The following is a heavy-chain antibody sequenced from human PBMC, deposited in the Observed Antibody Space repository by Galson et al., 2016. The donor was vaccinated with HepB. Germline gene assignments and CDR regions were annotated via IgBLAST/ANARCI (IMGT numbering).Heavy chain of an antibody. D-gene: IGHD3-22*01. CDR2: VYYSGST. CDR3: ARDREITMRAFDI. J-gene: IGHJ3*02. V-gene: IGHV4-4*08. CDR1: GGSINSYY. Sequence: LSLTCSVSGGSINSYYWSWIRQPPGKGLEWIGYVYYSGSTNYNPSFKTRVNITVDTSKSQFYLKLNSVTAADTATYYCARDREITMRAFDIWGQGTMVTVSS.